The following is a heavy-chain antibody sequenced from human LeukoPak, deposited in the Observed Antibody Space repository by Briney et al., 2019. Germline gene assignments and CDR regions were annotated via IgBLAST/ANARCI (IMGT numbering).Heavy chain of an antibody. CDR2: IKHDGSEK. CDR3: ARDPTRGYSYGYEDY. Sequence: PGGSLRLSCAASGFTFSSYWMNWVRQAPGKGLEWAANIKHDGSEKYYVDSVKGRFTISRDNAKNSLYLQMNSLRAEDTAVYYCARDPTRGYSYGYEDYWGQGTLVTVSS. J-gene: IGHJ4*02. CDR1: GFTFSSYW. D-gene: IGHD5-18*01. V-gene: IGHV3-7*01.